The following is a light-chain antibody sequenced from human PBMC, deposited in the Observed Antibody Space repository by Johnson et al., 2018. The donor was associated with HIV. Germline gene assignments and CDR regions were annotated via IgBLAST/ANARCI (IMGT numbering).Light chain of an antibody. J-gene: IGLJ1*01. Sequence: QSVLTQPPSVSAAPGQKVTISCSGSSSNIGNNYVSWYQQLPGTAPKLLIYENNKRPSGIPDRFSGSKSGTSATLGITGLQTEDEADYYCGTWDSSLSALYVFGTGTKVTVL. CDR3: GTWDSSLSALYV. CDR2: ENN. CDR1: SSNIGNNY. V-gene: IGLV1-51*02.